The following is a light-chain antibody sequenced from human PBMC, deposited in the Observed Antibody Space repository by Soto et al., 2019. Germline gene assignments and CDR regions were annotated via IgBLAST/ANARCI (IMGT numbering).Light chain of an antibody. Sequence: VMTQTPLSLSVSPGQTASISCKCGQSLLHITGETFLFWYQQKPGQAPRLLIYESSNRATGIAARFSGSGSGTDFTLTISSLEPEDLAVYYCHQRQYWPPITFGQGTRLEI. CDR2: ESS. CDR1: QSLLHITGET. V-gene: IGKV3-11*01. J-gene: IGKJ5*01. CDR3: HQRQYWPPIT.